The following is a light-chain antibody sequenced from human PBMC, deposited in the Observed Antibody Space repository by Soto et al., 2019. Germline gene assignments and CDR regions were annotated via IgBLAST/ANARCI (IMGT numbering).Light chain of an antibody. J-gene: IGKJ3*01. V-gene: IGKV3-15*01. CDR2: DAS. Sequence: EIVMTQSPATLSVSPGERVILSCRASQSVSTTLAWYQQKPGQAPRLLIYDASKRATGIPARFSGGGSGTDFTLNISSLQAEDFATYYCQHYKTWPLFGPGTKVDLK. CDR1: QSVSTT. CDR3: QHYKTWPL.